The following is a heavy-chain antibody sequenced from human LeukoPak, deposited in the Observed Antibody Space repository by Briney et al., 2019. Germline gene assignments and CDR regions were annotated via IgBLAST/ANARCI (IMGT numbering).Heavy chain of an antibody. CDR1: GFPLSSYS. J-gene: IGHJ4*02. D-gene: IGHD1-1*01. CDR3: VRVKGTYFDY. CDR2: ISSSSSNI. Sequence: PGGSLRLSCTASGFPLSSYSINWVRQAPGKGLEWISYISSSSSNIYYLDSVQGRLTVSRDNERNSLFLQIDSPRAGDTAVYYCVRVKGTYFDYWGQGSLVTVSS. V-gene: IGHV3-48*01.